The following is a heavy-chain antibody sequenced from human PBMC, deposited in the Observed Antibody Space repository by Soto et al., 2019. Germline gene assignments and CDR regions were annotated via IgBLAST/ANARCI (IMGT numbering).Heavy chain of an antibody. CDR3: ATWGSGSHYLDH. J-gene: IGHJ4*02. CDR1: GFSVASTY. Sequence: EVQVVQSGGGLVQPGGSLRLSCAASGFSVASTYMTWVRQAPGRGLRWVSLIHTGGLKHFADFVKGRFSISRDTSTNTHYLEMNSLGPDDTAVYYCATWGSGSHYLDHWGQGSLVTVSS. D-gene: IGHD7-27*01. V-gene: IGHV3-53*04. CDR2: IHTGGLK.